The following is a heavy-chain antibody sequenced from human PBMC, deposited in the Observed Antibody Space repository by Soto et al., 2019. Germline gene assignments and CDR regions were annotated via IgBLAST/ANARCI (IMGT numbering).Heavy chain of an antibody. V-gene: IGHV3-30*18. CDR1: GFTFSSYG. D-gene: IGHD4-4*01. J-gene: IGHJ6*02. CDR3: AKDQAPGNVTTIFDHYYYVMAG. CDR2: ISYDGSNK. Sequence: GGSLRLSCAASGFTFSSYGMHWVRQAPGKGLEWVAVISYDGSNKYYADSVKGRFTISRDNSKNTLYLQMNSLRAEDTAVYYCAKDQAPGNVTTIFDHYYYVMAGWGHGTTVNVSS.